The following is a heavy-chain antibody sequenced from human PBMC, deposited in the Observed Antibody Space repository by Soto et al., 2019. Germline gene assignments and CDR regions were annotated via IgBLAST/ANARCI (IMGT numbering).Heavy chain of an antibody. CDR1: GFSFDEYA. CDR3: AKGFCSSTRCLTYSYMDV. CDR2: ISWNSGTM. Sequence: EVQLVESGGGLVQPGRSLRLSCAASGFSFDEYAMHWVRQAPGKGLEWVSGISWNSGTMGYGDSVKGRLNISRDNAKNSLYLQMNSLRAEDTALYYCAKGFCSSTRCLTYSYMDVWGKGTTVTVSS. J-gene: IGHJ6*03. D-gene: IGHD2-2*01. V-gene: IGHV3-9*01.